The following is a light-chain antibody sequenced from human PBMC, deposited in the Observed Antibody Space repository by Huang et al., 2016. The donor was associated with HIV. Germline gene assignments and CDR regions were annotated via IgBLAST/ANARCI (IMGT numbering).Light chain of an antibody. CDR2: AAS. V-gene: IGKV1-39*01. Sequence: DRVTITCRASQSIDTSLNWYQQKPGKAPKLLIYAASILQSGVTSRFSGSGSGTDFTLTISSLQPEDFATFYCQQSYSTPLTFGGGTKVEIK. CDR3: QQSYSTPLT. CDR1: QSIDTS. J-gene: IGKJ4*01.